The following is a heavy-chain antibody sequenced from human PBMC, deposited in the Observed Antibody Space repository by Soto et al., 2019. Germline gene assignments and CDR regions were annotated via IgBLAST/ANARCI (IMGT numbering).Heavy chain of an antibody. CDR3: AASCVACGGFNYYGMDV. CDR2: IYYSGST. V-gene: IGHV4-31*03. J-gene: IGHJ6*02. D-gene: IGHD5-12*01. CDR1: GGSISSGGYY. Sequence: QVQLQESGLGLVKPSQTLSLTCTVSGGSISSGGYYWSWIRQHPGKGLEWIGYIYYSGSTYYNPSLKSRVTISVDTSKNQFSLKLSSVTAADTAVYYCAASCVACGGFNYYGMDVWGQGTTVTVSS.